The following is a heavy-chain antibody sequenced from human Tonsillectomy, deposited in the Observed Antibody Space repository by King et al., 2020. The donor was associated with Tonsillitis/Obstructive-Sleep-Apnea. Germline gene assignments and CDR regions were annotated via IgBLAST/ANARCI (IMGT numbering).Heavy chain of an antibody. CDR1: GFTFSSYS. CDR3: ARAAGDIEYYNCNMDV. D-gene: IGHD2-21*01. V-gene: IGHV3-21*01. Sequence: VQLVESGGGLVKPGGSLRLSCAASGFTFSSYSMNWVRQAPGKGLEWVSCISSSSSYIYYADSVKGRFTISTDNAKNSLYLQMNSLRAEDTAVYYCARAAGDIEYYNCNMDVWGKGTTVTVSS. J-gene: IGHJ6*03. CDR2: ISSSSSYI.